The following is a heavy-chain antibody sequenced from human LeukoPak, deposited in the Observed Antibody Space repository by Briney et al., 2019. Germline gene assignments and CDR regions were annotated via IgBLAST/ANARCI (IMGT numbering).Heavy chain of an antibody. Sequence: RPGGSLRLSCAASGFTFGNYGMSWVRQAPGKGLEWVAGINWNGGSTGYADSVKGRFTISRDNAKNSLYLQMNSLRAEDTALYYCARDQSFWSGYYDYWGQGTLVTVSS. CDR3: ARDQSFWSGYYDY. CDR1: GFTFGNYG. J-gene: IGHJ4*02. D-gene: IGHD3-3*01. CDR2: INWNGGST. V-gene: IGHV3-20*04.